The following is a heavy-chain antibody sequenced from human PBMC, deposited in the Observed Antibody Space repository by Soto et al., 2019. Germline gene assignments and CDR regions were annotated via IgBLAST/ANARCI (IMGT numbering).Heavy chain of an antibody. Sequence: EVQLVETGGGLIQPGGSLRLSCAASGFTVSSNYMSWVRQAPGKGLEWVSVIYSGGSTYYADSVKSRFTISRDNSKNTLDLQMNRLRDEDTAVYYCAIGGYGWGRYSQYFDYWGQGTLVTVSS. D-gene: IGHD3-10*01. CDR1: GFTVSSNY. CDR2: IYSGGST. CDR3: AIGGYGWGRYSQYFDY. J-gene: IGHJ4*02. V-gene: IGHV3-53*02.